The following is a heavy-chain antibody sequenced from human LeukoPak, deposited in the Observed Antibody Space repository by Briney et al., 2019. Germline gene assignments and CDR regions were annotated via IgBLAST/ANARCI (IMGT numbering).Heavy chain of an antibody. D-gene: IGHD3-10*01. Sequence: SETLSLTCAVYGGSFSGYYWSWIRRPPGKGLEWIGEINHSGSTNYNPSLKSRVTISVDTSKNQFSLKLSSVTAADTAVYYCARGLLWFGDDNWFDPWGQGTLVTVSS. V-gene: IGHV4-34*01. CDR3: ARGLLWFGDDNWFDP. CDR1: GGSFSGYY. CDR2: INHSGST. J-gene: IGHJ5*02.